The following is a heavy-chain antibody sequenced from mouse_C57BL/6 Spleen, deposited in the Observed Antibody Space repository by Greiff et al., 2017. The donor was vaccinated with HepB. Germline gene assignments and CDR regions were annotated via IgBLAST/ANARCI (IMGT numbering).Heavy chain of an antibody. D-gene: IGHD2-4*01. CDR3: ARSFYDYDGAWFAY. V-gene: IGHV1-80*01. CDR1: GYAFSSYW. Sequence: VQLQQSGAELVKPGASVKISCKASGYAFSSYWMNWVKQRPGKGLEWIGQIYPGDGDTNYNGKFKGKATLTADKSSSTAYMQLSSLTSEDSAVYCCARSFYDYDGAWFAYWGQGTLVTVSA. CDR2: IYPGDGDT. J-gene: IGHJ3*01.